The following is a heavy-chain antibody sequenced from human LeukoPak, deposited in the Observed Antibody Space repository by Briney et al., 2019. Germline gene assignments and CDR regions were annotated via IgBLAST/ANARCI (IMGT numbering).Heavy chain of an antibody. V-gene: IGHV3-48*03. Sequence: GGCLRLACAAAGFTFGAYDMNWVREAPGKARNWLSYISSSATTKSPADSAKGRFTTSRDNGKNSLYLQMNRLRAEDTGVYYCARWNLGSDYRGPGTLVTVSS. CDR2: ISSSATTK. CDR1: GFTFGAYD. J-gene: IGHJ4*02. CDR3: ARWNLGSDY. D-gene: IGHD1-1*01.